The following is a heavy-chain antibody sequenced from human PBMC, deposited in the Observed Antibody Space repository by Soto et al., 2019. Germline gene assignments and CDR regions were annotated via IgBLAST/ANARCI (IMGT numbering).Heavy chain of an antibody. CDR3: AYTGGSSSDYYYYGMDV. J-gene: IGHJ6*02. CDR1: GGTFSSYA. D-gene: IGHD6-6*01. CDR2: IIPIFGTA. Sequence: QVQLVQSGAEVKKPGSSVKVSCKASGGTFSSYAISWVRQAPGQGLEWMGGIIPIFGTANYAQKFQGRVTITADESTSTAYMEPSSLRSEDTAVYYCAYTGGSSSDYYYYGMDVWGQGTTVTVSS. V-gene: IGHV1-69*01.